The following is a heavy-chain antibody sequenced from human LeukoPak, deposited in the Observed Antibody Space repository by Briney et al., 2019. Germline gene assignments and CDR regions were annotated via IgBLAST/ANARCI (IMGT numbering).Heavy chain of an antibody. J-gene: IGHJ4*02. CDR2: INSDGSSV. CDR3: AKVIVSVDTAIDY. Sequence: GGSLRLSCAASGFTFSAYWMHWVRHAPGKGLVSVSRINSDGSSVTYADSVKGRFTISRDNSKNTLYLQMNSLRAEDTAVYYCAKVIVSVDTAIDYWGQGTLVTVSS. D-gene: IGHD5-18*01. V-gene: IGHV3-74*01. CDR1: GFTFSAYW.